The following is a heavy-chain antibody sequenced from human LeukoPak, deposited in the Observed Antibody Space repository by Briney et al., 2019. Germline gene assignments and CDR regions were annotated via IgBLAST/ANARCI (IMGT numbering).Heavy chain of an antibody. CDR3: ARYDNGKDYFDY. D-gene: IGHD1-1*01. Sequence: GVSPRLSCAASGFSVTRNYVSWVRRSPGKALEWVSLMYSGGGTSYADSLKGRFTNSRDTSKNTLYLQMSSLRAEDTALYYCARYDNGKDYFDYWGQETLVTVSS. CDR2: MYSGGGT. J-gene: IGHJ4*02. CDR1: GFSVTRNY. V-gene: IGHV3-53*01.